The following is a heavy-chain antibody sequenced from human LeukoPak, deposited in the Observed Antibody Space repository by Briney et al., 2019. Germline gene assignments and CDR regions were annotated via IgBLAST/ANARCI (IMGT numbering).Heavy chain of an antibody. CDR1: GFTFSSYS. CDR2: ISSSSSDI. J-gene: IGHJ4*02. CDR3: ARVTVAGTPSFDY. V-gene: IGHV3-21*01. Sequence: PGGSLRLSCAASGFTFSSYSMNWVRQAPGKGLEWVSSISSSSSDIYYADSVKGRFTISRDNAKNSLYLQMNSLRAEDTAVYYCARVTVAGTPSFDYWGQGTLVTVSS. D-gene: IGHD6-19*01.